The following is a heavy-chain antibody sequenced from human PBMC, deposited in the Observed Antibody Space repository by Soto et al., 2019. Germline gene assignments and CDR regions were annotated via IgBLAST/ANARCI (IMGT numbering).Heavy chain of an antibody. Sequence: GESLKISCQGSGYAFSSYWIAWVRQMPGKGLEWMGIIYPGDSDTRYSPSFQGQVTISVDKSITTAYLQWSSQKASDTPMYYCARGYCTATICYPWFDPWGQGTLVTVSS. J-gene: IGHJ5*02. CDR1: GYAFSSYW. CDR2: IYPGDSDT. D-gene: IGHD2-8*02. CDR3: ARGYCTATICYPWFDP. V-gene: IGHV5-51*01.